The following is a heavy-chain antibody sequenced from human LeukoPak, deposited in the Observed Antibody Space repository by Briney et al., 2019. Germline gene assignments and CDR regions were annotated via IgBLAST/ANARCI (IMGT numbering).Heavy chain of an antibody. D-gene: IGHD3-16*01. J-gene: IGHJ3*02. CDR1: CGSISSFY. Sequence: SLTCTVSCGSISSFYLRWIRQPPGQGLEGIGYIYTSGSTNYNPSLKSRVTISVDTSKNQFSLKLSSVTAADTAVYYCARQGVSRADAFDIWGQGTMVTVSS. CDR3: ARQGVSRADAFDI. CDR2: IYTSGST. V-gene: IGHV4-4*09.